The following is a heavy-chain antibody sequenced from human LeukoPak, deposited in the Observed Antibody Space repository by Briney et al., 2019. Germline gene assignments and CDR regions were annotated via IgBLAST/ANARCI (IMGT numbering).Heavy chain of an antibody. CDR2: ISTSGATT. V-gene: IGHV3-48*02. CDR1: GFTFKTYN. Sequence: GGSLRLSCATSGFTFKTYNMNWVRQAPGKGLEWVAYISTSGATTHYAASLRGRFTISRDNADASLHLQMDSLRDDDTAVDFCARDRGVTRVREVAQRGGFDKWGERTLVAVAS. J-gene: IGHJ4*02. CDR3: ARDRGVTRVREVAQRGGFDK. D-gene: IGHD3-10*01.